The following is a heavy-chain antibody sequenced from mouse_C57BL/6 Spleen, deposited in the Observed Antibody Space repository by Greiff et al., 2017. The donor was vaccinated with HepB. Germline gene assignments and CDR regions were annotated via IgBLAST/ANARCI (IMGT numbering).Heavy chain of an antibody. CDR1: GYTFTDYE. Sequence: QVQLQQSGAELVRPGASVTLSCKASGYTFTDYEMHWVTQTPVHGLEWIGAIDPETGGTAYNQKFKGKAILTADKSSSTAYMELRSLTSEDSAVYYCTREGYSAWFAYWGQGTLVTVSA. CDR3: TREGYSAWFAY. CDR2: IDPETGGT. J-gene: IGHJ3*01. V-gene: IGHV1-15*01. D-gene: IGHD2-3*01.